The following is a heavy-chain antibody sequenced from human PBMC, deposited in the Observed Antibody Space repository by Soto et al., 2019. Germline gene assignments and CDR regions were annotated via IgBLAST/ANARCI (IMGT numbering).Heavy chain of an antibody. CDR3: ARGYRVEQYFAYYFDY. V-gene: IGHV1-69*01. CDR1: GGTFSSYA. CDR2: IIHIFGTA. J-gene: IGHJ4*02. D-gene: IGHD6-13*01. Sequence: QVQLVQSGAEVKKPGSSVKVSCKASGGTFSSYAISWVRQAPGQGLEWMGGIIHIFGTANYAQKFQGRVTITADESTSTAYMELSSLRSEDTAVYYCARGYRVEQYFAYYFDYWGQGTLVTVSS.